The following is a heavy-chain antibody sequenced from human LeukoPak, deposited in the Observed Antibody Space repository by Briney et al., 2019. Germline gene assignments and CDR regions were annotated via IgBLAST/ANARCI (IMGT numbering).Heavy chain of an antibody. J-gene: IGHJ6*04. V-gene: IGHV1-69*06. D-gene: IGHD5-12*01. CDR1: GGSFSNYA. Sequence: SVKVSCKASGGSFSNYAISWVRQAPGQGLEWMGAFIPLFGKANYAQMFQGRVTITADKSTTTAYMELSSLRSEDTAVYYCTRDRWGGGYTSRGMDVWGKGTTVTISS. CDR2: FIPLFGKA. CDR3: TRDRWGGGYTSRGMDV.